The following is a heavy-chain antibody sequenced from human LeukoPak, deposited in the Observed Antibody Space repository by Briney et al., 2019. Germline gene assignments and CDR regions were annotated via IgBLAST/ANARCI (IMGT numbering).Heavy chain of an antibody. CDR2: TYYTGNT. J-gene: IGHJ4*02. V-gene: IGHV4-59*08. CDR3: ARRGISSSLTPALDY. CDR1: GGSISNYY. D-gene: IGHD6-6*01. Sequence: PSETLSLTCTVSGGSISNYYWNWIRQPPGKGLEWIGYTYYTGNTNYNPSLKSRVTISVDTSKNQFSLKLSSVTAADTAVYYCARRGISSSLTPALDYWGQGTLVTVSS.